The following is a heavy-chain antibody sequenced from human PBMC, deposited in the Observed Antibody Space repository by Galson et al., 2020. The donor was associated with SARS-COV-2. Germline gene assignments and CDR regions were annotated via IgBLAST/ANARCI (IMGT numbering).Heavy chain of an antibody. CDR3: ARDSYYDSSGYYYGGHDAFDI. D-gene: IGHD3-22*01. J-gene: IGHJ3*02. CDR1: GFTFSSYS. V-gene: IGHV3-48*02. Sequence: TGGSLRLSCAASGFTFSSYSMNWVRQAPGKGLEWVSYISSSSSTIYYADSVKGRFTISRDNAKNSLYLQMNSLRDEDTAVYYCARDSYYDSSGYYYGGHDAFDIWGQGTMVTVSS. CDR2: ISSSSSTI.